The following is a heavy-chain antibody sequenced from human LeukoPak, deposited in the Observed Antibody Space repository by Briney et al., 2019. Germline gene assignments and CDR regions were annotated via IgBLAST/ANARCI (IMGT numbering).Heavy chain of an antibody. CDR3: ARQQLTDWFDP. J-gene: IGHJ5*02. Sequence: SETLSLTCTVSGGSISSYYWSWIRQPPGKGLEWIGYIYYSGSTNYNPSLKGRVTISVDTSKNQFSLKLSSVTAADTAVYYCARQQLTDWFDPWGQGTLVTVSS. CDR1: GGSISSYY. V-gene: IGHV4-59*08. CDR2: IYYSGST. D-gene: IGHD6-13*01.